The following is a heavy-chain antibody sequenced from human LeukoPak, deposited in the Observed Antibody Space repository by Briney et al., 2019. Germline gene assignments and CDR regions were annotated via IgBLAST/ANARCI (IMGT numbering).Heavy chain of an antibody. CDR3: ARASITRVAFDI. CDR1: GGSFSGYY. CDR2: INYSGNT. D-gene: IGHD3-10*01. J-gene: IGHJ3*02. V-gene: IGHV4-34*01. Sequence: SETLSLTCALYGGSFSGYYWSWIRQPPGKGLEWIGEINYSGNTNYNPSLKSRVIIPVDTSKNQFSLKLSSVTAADTAVYYCARASITRVAFDIWGQGTMVTVSS.